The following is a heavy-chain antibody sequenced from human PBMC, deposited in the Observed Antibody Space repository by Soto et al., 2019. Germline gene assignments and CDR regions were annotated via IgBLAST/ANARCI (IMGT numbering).Heavy chain of an antibody. Sequence: LQLQESGPGVVKPSETLSLACSVSGGSIRSNDYFWGWVRQPPGKGLEWIASIYSNGGTYDSPSVKSRATVSIDTSKKQFFLTVRSVTAADTAVYYCASFLVGATARNDFDSWGQGTLVTISS. CDR2: IYSNGGT. J-gene: IGHJ4*02. V-gene: IGHV4-39*01. CDR3: ASFLVGATARNDFDS. D-gene: IGHD2-8*02. CDR1: GGSIRSNDYF.